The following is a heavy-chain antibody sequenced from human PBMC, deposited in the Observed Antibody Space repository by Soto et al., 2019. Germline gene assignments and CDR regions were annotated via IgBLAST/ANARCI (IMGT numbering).Heavy chain of an antibody. CDR3: ARRSSSWYFDY. J-gene: IGHJ4*02. CDR1: GFTFSSYA. V-gene: IGHV3-23*01. CDR2: ISGSGDST. D-gene: IGHD6-13*01. Sequence: EVQLLESGGGLVQPGGSLRLSCAASGFTFSSYAMNWVRQAPGKGLEWVSVISGSGDSTYYADSVKGRFTISRDNSKNTPYLQMNSLRAEDPAVYYCARRSSSWYFDYWGQGTLVTVSS.